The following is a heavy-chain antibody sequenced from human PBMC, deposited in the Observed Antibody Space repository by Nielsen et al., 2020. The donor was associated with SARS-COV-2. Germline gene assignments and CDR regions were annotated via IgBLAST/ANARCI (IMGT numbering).Heavy chain of an antibody. CDR1: GYTFTSFA. CDR2: INAGNGNT. D-gene: IGHD2-2*01. Sequence: ASVKVSCKTSGYTFTSFAIHWVRQAPGQSLEWMGWINAGNGNTKYSQNFQGRVTVTRDTSASTAYMELSSLRSEDTAVYYCARDRSITSRHYSYFYFMDVWGQGTTVTVSS. V-gene: IGHV1-3*01. J-gene: IGHJ6*02. CDR3: ARDRSITSRHYSYFYFMDV.